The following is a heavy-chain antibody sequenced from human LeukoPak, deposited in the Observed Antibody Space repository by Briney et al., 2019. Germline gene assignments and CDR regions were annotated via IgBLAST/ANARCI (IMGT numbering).Heavy chain of an antibody. CDR2: TYYRSKWYN. V-gene: IGHV6-1*01. D-gene: IGHD3-16*02. J-gene: IGHJ4*02. CDR1: GDSVSSNSAA. Sequence: SQTLSLTCATSGDSVSSNSAAWNWIRQSPSRGLEWLGRTYYRSKWYNDYAVSVKSRITINPDTSKNQFSLQLNSVTPEDTAVYYCARAPLHYVWGSYRDSYYFDYWGQGTLVTVSS. CDR3: ARAPLHYVWGSYRDSYYFDY.